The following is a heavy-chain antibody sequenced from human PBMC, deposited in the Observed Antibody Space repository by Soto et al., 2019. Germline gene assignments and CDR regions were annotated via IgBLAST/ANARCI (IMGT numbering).Heavy chain of an antibody. CDR2: LYPSGST. V-gene: IGHV4-59*08. Sequence: PSEALSLTCTVSGGSISNYYWNWIRQPPGKALGWIGYLYPSGSTNYNPSLKSRVTMSVDTSKNQFSLKLSSVTAADTAVYYCARQTEYCSGGSCSFPLDYWGQGTLVTVSS. CDR3: ARQTEYCSGGSCSFPLDY. CDR1: GGSISNYY. D-gene: IGHD2-15*01. J-gene: IGHJ4*02.